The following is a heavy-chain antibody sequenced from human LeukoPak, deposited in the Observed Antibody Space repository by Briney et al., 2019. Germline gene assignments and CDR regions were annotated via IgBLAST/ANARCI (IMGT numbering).Heavy chain of an antibody. V-gene: IGHV3-13*01. CDR2: IGTAGDT. CDR1: GFTFSSYD. CDR3: ARDTSGGLGMDV. Sequence: GGSLRLSCAASGFTFSSYDMHWVRQATGKGLEWVSAIGTAGDTYYPGSVKGRFTISRENAKNSLYLQMNSLRAGDTAVYYCARDTSGGLGMDVWGQGTTVTVSS. D-gene: IGHD3-10*01. J-gene: IGHJ6*02.